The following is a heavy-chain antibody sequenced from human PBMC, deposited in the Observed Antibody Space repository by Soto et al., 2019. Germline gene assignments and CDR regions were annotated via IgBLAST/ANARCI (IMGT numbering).Heavy chain of an antibody. CDR2: INPSGGST. Sequence: QVQLVQSGAEVKKPGASVKVSCKASGYTFTSYYMHWVRQAPGQGLEWMGIINPSGGSTSYAQKFQGRVTMTRDTSTSTVYMELSSLRSEDTAVYYCARDLARQQLVDGSLDYWGQGTLVTVSS. J-gene: IGHJ4*02. CDR3: ARDLARQQLVDGSLDY. V-gene: IGHV1-46*01. CDR1: GYTFTSYY. D-gene: IGHD6-13*01.